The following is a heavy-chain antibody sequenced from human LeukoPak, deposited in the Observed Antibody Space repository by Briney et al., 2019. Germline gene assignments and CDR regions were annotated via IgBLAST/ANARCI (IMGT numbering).Heavy chain of an antibody. CDR1: GGSISSGGYY. Sequence: SETLSLTCTVSGGSISSGGYYWSWIRQHPGKGLEWIGYIYYSGSTYYNPSLKSRVTISVDTSKNQFSLKLSSVTAADTAVYYCASRVGLAAAGTFGAFDIWGQGTMVTVSS. V-gene: IGHV4-31*03. J-gene: IGHJ3*02. CDR2: IYYSGST. CDR3: ASRVGLAAAGTFGAFDI. D-gene: IGHD6-13*01.